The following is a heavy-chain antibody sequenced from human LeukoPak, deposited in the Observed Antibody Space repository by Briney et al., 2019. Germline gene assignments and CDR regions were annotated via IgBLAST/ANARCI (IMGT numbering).Heavy chain of an antibody. CDR1: GYTFTSYY. J-gene: IGHJ3*02. CDR3: ARKYIAAALDDAFDI. CDR2: INPSGGST. Sequence: ASVKVSCKASGYTFTSYYMHWVRQAPGQGLEWMGIINPSGGSTSYAQKFQGRVTMTRDMSTSTVYMELSSLRSEDTAVYYCARKYIAAALDDAFDIWGQGTMVTVSS. V-gene: IGHV1-46*01. D-gene: IGHD6-13*01.